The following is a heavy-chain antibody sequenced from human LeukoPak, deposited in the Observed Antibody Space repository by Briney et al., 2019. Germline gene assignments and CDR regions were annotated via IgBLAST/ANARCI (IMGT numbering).Heavy chain of an antibody. J-gene: IGHJ4*02. Sequence: GGSLRLSCAASGFTFSGSAMHWVRQASGKGLEWVGRIRSKANSYATAYAASVKGRFTISRDDSKNTAYLQMNSLKTEDTAVYYCAKDQNLYDHGEYDYWGQGTLVTVSS. CDR1: GFTFSGSA. CDR3: AKDQNLYDHGEYDY. CDR2: IRSKANSYAT. D-gene: IGHD3-10*01. V-gene: IGHV3-73*01.